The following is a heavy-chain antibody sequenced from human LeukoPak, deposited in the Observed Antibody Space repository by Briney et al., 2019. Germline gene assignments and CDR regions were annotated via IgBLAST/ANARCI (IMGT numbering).Heavy chain of an antibody. CDR2: IRSSSSYI. CDR3: ARARTSSGLYRAFAI. V-gene: IGHV3-21*01. Sequence: PEGSLRLSCAASEFTFSSYSMSWVRQAPGKGLGWVSSIRSSSSYIYYAASVKGRCTTSRDNAKNSLYLQRNSLRAEDTAVYYCARARTSSGLYRAFAIWGQGTTGTVSS. D-gene: IGHD6-19*01. J-gene: IGHJ3*02. CDR1: EFTFSSYS.